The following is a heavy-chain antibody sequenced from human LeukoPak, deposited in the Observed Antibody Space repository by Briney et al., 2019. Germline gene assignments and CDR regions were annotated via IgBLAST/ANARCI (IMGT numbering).Heavy chain of an antibody. CDR1: VGSIRRYY. CDR2: IYYCGST. V-gene: IGHV4-59*08. J-gene: IGHJ4*02. CDR3: ARHNAGAGRGDYYIDY. D-gene: IGHD6-13*01. Sequence: ETLPLTCLVCVGSIRRYYWSWIGPPPAREGAGMGYIYYCGSTNYNPSLKSQVTISVDTSKNKSSLKLSCVTAADTAVFYCARHNAGAGRGDYYIDYWGQGTLVTVSS.